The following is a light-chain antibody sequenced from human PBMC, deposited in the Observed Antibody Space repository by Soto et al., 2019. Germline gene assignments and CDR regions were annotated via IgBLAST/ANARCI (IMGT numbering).Light chain of an antibody. CDR3: QQSSRPPFT. Sequence: DIQMTQSASSLSAFVGDRVTITCRASQSIGKYLNWYQHKPGKAPKLLIYAASTLPIGVPSRFSGSGSGADFTLTINSLQPEDFATYYCQQSSRPPFTFGPGTKVDIK. V-gene: IGKV1-39*01. J-gene: IGKJ3*01. CDR1: QSIGKY. CDR2: AAS.